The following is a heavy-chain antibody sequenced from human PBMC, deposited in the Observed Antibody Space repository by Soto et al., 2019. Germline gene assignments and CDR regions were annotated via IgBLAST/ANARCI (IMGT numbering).Heavy chain of an antibody. CDR1: GFTFSSYW. CDR3: ARVYDFWSGYYYYYYYMDV. CDR2: IKQDGSEK. D-gene: IGHD3-3*01. J-gene: IGHJ6*03. Sequence: GGSLRLSCXASGFTFSSYWMSWVRQAPGKGLEWVANIKQDGSEKYYVDSVKGRFTISRDNAKNSLYLQMNSLRAEDTAVYYCARVYDFWSGYYYYYYYMDVWGKGTTVTVSS. V-gene: IGHV3-7*01.